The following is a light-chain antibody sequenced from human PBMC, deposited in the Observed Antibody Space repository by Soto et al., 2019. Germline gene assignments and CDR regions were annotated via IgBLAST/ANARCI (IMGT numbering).Light chain of an antibody. CDR3: QQRTNWLT. V-gene: IGKV3-11*01. J-gene: IGKJ3*01. CDR2: DAS. CDR1: QKVSTY. Sequence: EIVLTQSPATLSLSPGERVTLSCRARQKVSTYLAWYQQKPGQAPRLLIYDASDRATGIPARFSGSGSGTDFTLTISSLEPEDFAVYYCQQRTNWLTFGPGTKVDIK.